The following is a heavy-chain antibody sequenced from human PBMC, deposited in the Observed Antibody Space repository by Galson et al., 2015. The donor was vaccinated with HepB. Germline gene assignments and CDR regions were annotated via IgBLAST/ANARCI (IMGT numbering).Heavy chain of an antibody. D-gene: IGHD7-27*01. J-gene: IGHJ2*01. CDR2: IKQDGSEK. CDR3: ASDSANWGSNWYSDL. V-gene: IGHV3-7*03. CDR1: GFTFSSYW. Sequence: SLRLSCAASGFTFSSYWMSWVRQAPGKGLEWVANIKQDGSEKYYVDSVKGRFTISRDNAKNSLYLQMNSLRAEDTAVYYCASDSANWGSNWYSDLWGRGTLVTVSS.